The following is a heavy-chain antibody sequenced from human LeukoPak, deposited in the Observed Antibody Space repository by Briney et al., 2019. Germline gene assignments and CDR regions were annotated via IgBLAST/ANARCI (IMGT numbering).Heavy chain of an antibody. Sequence: PSETLYLTWTVSGGSISSYYWSWIRQPPGKGLEWIGYIYYSGSTNYNPSLKSRVTISVDTSKNQFSLKLSSVTAADTAVYYCARERRSGSYYYFDYWGQGTLVTVSS. D-gene: IGHD1-26*01. CDR1: GGSISSYY. J-gene: IGHJ4*02. CDR2: IYYSGST. CDR3: ARERRSGSYYYFDY. V-gene: IGHV4-59*01.